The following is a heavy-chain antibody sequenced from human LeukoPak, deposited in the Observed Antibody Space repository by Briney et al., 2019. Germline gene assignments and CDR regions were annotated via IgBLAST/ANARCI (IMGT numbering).Heavy chain of an antibody. J-gene: IGHJ4*02. CDR3: ARGTVYSSGWFRNDY. CDR1: GFTVSSNY. Sequence: GGSLRLSCAASGFTVSSNYMSWVRQAPGKGLEWVSVIYSSGSTYYADSVKGRFTISRDNSKNTLYLQMNSLRAEDTAVYYCARGTVYSSGWFRNDYWGQGTLVTVSS. V-gene: IGHV3-53*01. CDR2: IYSSGST. D-gene: IGHD6-19*01.